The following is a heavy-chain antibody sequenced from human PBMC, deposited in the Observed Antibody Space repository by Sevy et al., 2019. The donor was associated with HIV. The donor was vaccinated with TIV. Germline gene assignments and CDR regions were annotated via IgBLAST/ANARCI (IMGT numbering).Heavy chain of an antibody. Sequence: SETLSLTCSVSDDSINSYYWSWIRQPPGKGLEWIGYIYNNIGSTSYNPSLTSRVTISVDPSKNQFSLKRASVTAADTAVYYCAGGAVVIGTAATPVLDFWGQGSLVTVSS. CDR3: AGGAVVIGTAATPVLDF. J-gene: IGHJ4*02. V-gene: IGHV4-59*08. CDR2: IYNNIGST. D-gene: IGHD2-2*01. CDR1: DDSINSYY.